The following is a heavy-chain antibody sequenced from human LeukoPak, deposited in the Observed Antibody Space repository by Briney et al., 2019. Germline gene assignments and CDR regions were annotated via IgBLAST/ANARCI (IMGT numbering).Heavy chain of an antibody. CDR3: ARGQWLVHNWFDP. J-gene: IGHJ5*02. CDR1: GGIFSSYA. D-gene: IGHD6-19*01. CDR2: IIPIFGTA. Sequence: SVKVSCKASGGIFSSYAISWVRQAPGQGLEWMGGIIPIFGTANYAQKFQGRVTITADKSTSTAYMELSRLRSEDTAVYYCARGQWLVHNWFDPWGQGTLVTVSS. V-gene: IGHV1-69*06.